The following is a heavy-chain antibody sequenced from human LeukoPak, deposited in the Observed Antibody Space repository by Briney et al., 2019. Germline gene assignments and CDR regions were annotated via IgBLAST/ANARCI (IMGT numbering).Heavy chain of an antibody. CDR3: AYCIAAAGTERYFDY. CDR2: IYTSGST. D-gene: IGHD6-13*01. Sequence: SQTLSLTCTVSGGSISSGSYYWSWIRQPAGKGLEWIGRIYTSGSTNYNPSLKSRVTISIDTSKNQFSLKLNSVTAADTAVYYCAYCIAAAGTERYFDYWGQGTLVTVSS. V-gene: IGHV4-61*02. CDR1: GGSISSGSYY. J-gene: IGHJ4*02.